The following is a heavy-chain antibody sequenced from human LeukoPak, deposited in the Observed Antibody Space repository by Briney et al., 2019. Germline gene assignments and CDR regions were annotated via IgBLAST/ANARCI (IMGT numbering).Heavy chain of an antibody. CDR3: ARHGGQWPNYFDY. CDR2: IYYKGST. V-gene: IGHV4-59*08. Sequence: PSETLSLTCTVSGGSISSYYWSWIRQPPGKGLEWIGYIYYKGSTTKIPSLKSRVTISVDTSKNQCSLELNSVTAADTAVYYCARHGGQWPNYFDYWGQGTLVTVSS. J-gene: IGHJ4*02. CDR1: GGSISSYY. D-gene: IGHD6-19*01.